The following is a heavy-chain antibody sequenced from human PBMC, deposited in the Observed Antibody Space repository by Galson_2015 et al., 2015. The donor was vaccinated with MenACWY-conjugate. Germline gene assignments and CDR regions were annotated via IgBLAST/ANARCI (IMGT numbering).Heavy chain of an antibody. J-gene: IGHJ6*02. CDR1: GASPSEIF. Sequence: SVKVSCKGYGASPSEIFRHRGRRAPGKGVEWMGGVNPEDGETIYAREFQGRVTMTEDTSPDTGSMELGRLRSEDTAVYYCASVRAGYCHSGTCYGLDVWGQGATVTVSS. CDR3: ASVRAGYCHSGTCYGLDV. CDR2: VNPEDGET. V-gene: IGHV1-24*01. D-gene: IGHD2/OR15-2a*01.